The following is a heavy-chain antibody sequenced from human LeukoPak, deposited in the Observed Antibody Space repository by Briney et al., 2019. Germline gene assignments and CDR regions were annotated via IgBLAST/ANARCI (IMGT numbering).Heavy chain of an antibody. Sequence: PGASLRLSCAASGFTFSSYAMSWVRQAPGKGLEWVSAISGSGGSTYYADSVKGRFTISRDNSKNTLYLQMNSLRAEDTAVYYCAKDRSTYYYDCSGYYYDYWGQGTLVTVSS. D-gene: IGHD3-22*01. CDR2: ISGSGGST. CDR1: GFTFSSYA. V-gene: IGHV3-23*01. CDR3: AKDRSTYYYDCSGYYYDY. J-gene: IGHJ4*02.